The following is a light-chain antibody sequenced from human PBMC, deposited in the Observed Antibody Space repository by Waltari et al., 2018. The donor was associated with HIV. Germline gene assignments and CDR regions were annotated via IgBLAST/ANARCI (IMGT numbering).Light chain of an antibody. V-gene: IGKV3-15*01. CDR3: QQYHNWPFT. J-gene: IGKJ3*01. CDR2: GAS. Sequence: EQVMTQSPATLSASPGERPTLSCSASHNIKNNLAWYQQKPGQAPRLLIHGASTTDTGISARFSGSGSGTEFSLTIGSLQSEDFAVYYCQQYHNWPFTFGPGTRVEMK. CDR1: HNIKNN.